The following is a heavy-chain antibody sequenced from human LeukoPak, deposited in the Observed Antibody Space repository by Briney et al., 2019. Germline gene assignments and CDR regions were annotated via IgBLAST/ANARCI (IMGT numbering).Heavy chain of an antibody. CDR3: ARAPRPPWDDSSGLDY. J-gene: IGHJ4*02. Sequence: ASVKVSCKASGYTFTNYYMHWVRQAPGQGLEWMGIINPNGGSTSYAQKFQGRATMTRDTSTSTVYMDLSSLRSEDTAVYYCARAPRPPWDDSSGLDYWGQGTLVTVSS. D-gene: IGHD3-22*01. CDR1: GYTFTNYY. CDR2: INPNGGST. V-gene: IGHV1-46*01.